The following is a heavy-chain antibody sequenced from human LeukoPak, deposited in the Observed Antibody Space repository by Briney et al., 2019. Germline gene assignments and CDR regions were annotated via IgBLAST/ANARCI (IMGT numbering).Heavy chain of an antibody. CDR1: GFTFSSYA. Sequence: GGSLRLSCAASGFTFSSYAMHWVRQAPGKGLEYVSAISSNGGSTYYANSVKGRFTISRDNSKNTLYLQMGSLRAEDMAVYYCARDLEPEWELLFSDAFDIWGQGTMVTVSS. J-gene: IGHJ3*02. D-gene: IGHD1-26*01. CDR2: ISSNGGST. CDR3: ARDLEPEWELLFSDAFDI. V-gene: IGHV3-64*01.